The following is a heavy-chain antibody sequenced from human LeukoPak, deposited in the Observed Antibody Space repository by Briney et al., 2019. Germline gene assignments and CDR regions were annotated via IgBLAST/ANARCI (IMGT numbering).Heavy chain of an antibody. Sequence: WGSLRLSCAASGFTFSSYGMHWVRQAPGKGLEWVAVISYDGSNKYYADSVKGRFTISRDNSKNTLYLQMNSLRAEDTAVYYCAKSSSDYYYMDVWGKGTTVTVSS. V-gene: IGHV3-30*18. J-gene: IGHJ6*03. CDR1: GFTFSSYG. CDR2: ISYDGSNK. D-gene: IGHD6-6*01. CDR3: AKSSSDYYYMDV.